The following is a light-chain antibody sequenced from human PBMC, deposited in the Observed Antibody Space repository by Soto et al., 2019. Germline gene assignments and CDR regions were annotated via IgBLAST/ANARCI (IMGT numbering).Light chain of an antibody. CDR2: DAS. V-gene: IGKV3-11*01. CDR1: QSVSKY. J-gene: IGKJ4*01. Sequence: EIVLTQSPATLSLSPGERATLSCRASQSVSKYLAWYQQKPGQAPRLLIHDASNRATGIPARFSGSGSGTDFTLTISSLXPEDFGVYYCQQRSNWPQITFGGGTKVEIK. CDR3: QQRSNWPQIT.